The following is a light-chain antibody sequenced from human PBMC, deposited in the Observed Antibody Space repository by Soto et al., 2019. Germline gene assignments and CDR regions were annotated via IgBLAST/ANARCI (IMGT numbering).Light chain of an antibody. V-gene: IGLV2-8*01. Sequence: QSVLTQPPSASGSPGQSVTISCIGTSSDVGGYNDVSWYQRHPGKAPKLIIYEVSKRPSGVPDRFSGSKSGNTASLTVSGLQAEDEADYYCSSFAGRTPYVFGTGTKVTVL. CDR2: EVS. CDR3: SSFAGRTPYV. CDR1: SSDVGGYND. J-gene: IGLJ1*01.